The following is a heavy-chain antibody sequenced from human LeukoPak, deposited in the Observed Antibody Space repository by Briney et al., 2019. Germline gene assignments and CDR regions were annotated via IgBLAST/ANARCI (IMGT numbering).Heavy chain of an antibody. CDR1: GGSISSYY. J-gene: IGHJ2*01. V-gene: IGHV4-59*01. CDR3: ARSLGSLGYFDL. CDR2: IYYSGST. D-gene: IGHD1-1*01. Sequence: PSETLSLTCTVSGGSISSYYWSWIRQPPGKGLEWIGYIYYSGSTNYNPSLKSRVAMSVDTSKNQFSLKLSSVTAADTAVYYCARSLGSLGYFDLWGRGTQVTVSS.